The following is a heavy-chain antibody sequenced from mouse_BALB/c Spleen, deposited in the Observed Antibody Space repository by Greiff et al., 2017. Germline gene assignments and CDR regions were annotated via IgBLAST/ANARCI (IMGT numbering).Heavy chain of an antibody. Sequence: EVQGVESGGGLVQPGGSRKLSCAASGFTFSSFGMHWVRQAPEKGLEWVAYISSGSSTIYYADTVKGRFTISRDNPKNTLFLQMTSLRSEDTAMYYCARSGSSEYAMDYWGQGTSVTVSS. CDR2: ISSGSSTI. CDR3: ARSGSSEYAMDY. D-gene: IGHD1-1*01. CDR1: GFTFSSFG. V-gene: IGHV5-17*02. J-gene: IGHJ4*01.